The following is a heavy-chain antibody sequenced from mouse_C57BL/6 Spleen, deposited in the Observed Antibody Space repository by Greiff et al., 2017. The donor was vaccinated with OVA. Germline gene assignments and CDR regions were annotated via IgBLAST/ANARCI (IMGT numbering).Heavy chain of an antibody. V-gene: IGHV1-82*01. CDR3: ARSTTVVAPLDY. J-gene: IGHJ2*01. CDR1: GYAFSSSW. CDR2: IYPGDGDT. Sequence: LVESGPELVKPGASVKISCKASGYAFSSSWMNWVKQRPGKGLEWIGRIYPGDGDTNYNGKFKGKATLTADKSSSTAYMQLSSLTSEDSAVYFCARSTTVVAPLDYWGQGTTRTVSS. D-gene: IGHD1-1*01.